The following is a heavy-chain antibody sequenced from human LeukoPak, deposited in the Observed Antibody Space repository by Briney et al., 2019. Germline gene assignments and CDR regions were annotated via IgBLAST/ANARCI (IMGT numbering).Heavy chain of an antibody. Sequence: ASVKVSCKASGYTFTGYYMHWVRQAPGQGLEWMGWINPNSGGTNYAQKFQGWVTMTRDTSISTAYMELSKLRSDDTAVYYCAMLDTAMGTDYWGQGTLVTVSS. CDR3: AMLDTAMGTDY. CDR2: INPNSGGT. CDR1: GYTFTGYY. J-gene: IGHJ4*02. V-gene: IGHV1-2*04. D-gene: IGHD5-18*01.